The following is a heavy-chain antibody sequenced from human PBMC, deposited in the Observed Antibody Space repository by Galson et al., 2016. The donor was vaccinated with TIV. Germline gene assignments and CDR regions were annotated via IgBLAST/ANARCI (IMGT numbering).Heavy chain of an antibody. CDR1: GFSLDSDGMC. CDR3: ARISGYYDSSGHYIPRSFDY. Sequence: PALVKPTQTLTLTCTFSGFSLDSDGMCVNWIRQPPGKALEWLARIDWDDDKSYTSSLKTRLTISKDTSKNPVVLTMTNMDPVDTATYYCARISGYYDSSGHYIPRSFDYWGQGTPVTVSS. J-gene: IGHJ4*02. D-gene: IGHD3-22*01. V-gene: IGHV2-70*11. CDR2: IDWDDDK.